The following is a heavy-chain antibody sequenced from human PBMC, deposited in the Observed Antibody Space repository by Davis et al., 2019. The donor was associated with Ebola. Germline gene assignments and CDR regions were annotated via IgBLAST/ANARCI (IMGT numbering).Heavy chain of an antibody. D-gene: IGHD5-24*01. CDR1: GFTFSIYG. CDR2: IWYEGNNK. Sequence: GESLKISCEASGFTFSIYGMHWVRQAPGKGLEWVAVIWYEGNNKYYADSVKGRFTISRDNSKNTLFLQMNSLRVEDTAVYFCAGERMATVGDALDIWGQGTMITVSS. V-gene: IGHV3-33*01. J-gene: IGHJ3*02. CDR3: AGERMATVGDALDI.